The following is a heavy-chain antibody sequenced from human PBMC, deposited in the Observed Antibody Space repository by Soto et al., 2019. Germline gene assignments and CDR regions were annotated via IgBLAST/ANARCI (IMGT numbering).Heavy chain of an antibody. V-gene: IGHV5-51*01. CDR1: RYSFTSYW. CDR3: ARNSAGDGSSATNYYYYYGMDV. J-gene: IGHJ6*02. D-gene: IGHD6-6*01. CDR2: IYPGDSDT. Sequence: GESLNISCKGSRYSFTSYWIGLVRQMPGKGLEWMGIIYPGDSDTRYSPSFQGQVTISADKSISTAYLQWSGLKASDTAMYYCARNSAGDGSSATNYYYYYGMDVWGQGTTVTVSS.